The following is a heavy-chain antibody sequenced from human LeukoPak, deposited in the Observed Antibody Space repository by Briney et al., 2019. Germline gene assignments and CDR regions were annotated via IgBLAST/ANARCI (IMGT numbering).Heavy chain of an antibody. CDR3: AKGRYSSSWYGDFDY. Sequence: GGSLRLSCAASGFTFSSYAVSWVRQAPGKGLEWVSAISGSGNSTFYANSVKGRFTISRDISKNTLYLQMNSLRAEDTAVYYCAKGRYSSSWYGDFDYWGQGTLVTVSS. J-gene: IGHJ4*02. CDR1: GFTFSSYA. V-gene: IGHV3-23*01. CDR2: ISGSGNST. D-gene: IGHD6-13*01.